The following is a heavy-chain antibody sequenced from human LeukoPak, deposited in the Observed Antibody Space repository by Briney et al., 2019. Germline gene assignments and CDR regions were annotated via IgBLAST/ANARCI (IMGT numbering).Heavy chain of an antibody. CDR2: TSYDGSNK. CDR3: AKDRVVVVPADDWFDP. D-gene: IGHD2-2*01. Sequence: GRSLRLSCAASGFTFSSYGMHWVRQAPGKGLEWVAVTSYDGSNKYYADSVKGRFTISRDNSKNTLYLQMNSLRAEDTAVYYCAKDRVVVVPADDWFDPWGQGTLVTVSS. V-gene: IGHV3-30*18. CDR1: GFTFSSYG. J-gene: IGHJ5*02.